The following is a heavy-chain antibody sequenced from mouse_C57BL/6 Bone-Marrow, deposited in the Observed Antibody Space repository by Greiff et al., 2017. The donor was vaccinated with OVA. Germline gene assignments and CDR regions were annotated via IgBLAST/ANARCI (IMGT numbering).Heavy chain of an antibody. CDR3: AREATVVAYYYAMDY. D-gene: IGHD1-1*01. CDR1: GYTFTDYY. V-gene: IGHV1-19*01. Sequence: VQLQQSGPVLVKPGASVKMSCKASGYTFTDYYMNWVKQSHGKSLEWIGVINPYSGGTSYNQKFKGKATLTVEKSSSTAYMELNSLTSEDSAVYYCAREATVVAYYYAMDYWGQGTSVTVSS. J-gene: IGHJ4*01. CDR2: INPYSGGT.